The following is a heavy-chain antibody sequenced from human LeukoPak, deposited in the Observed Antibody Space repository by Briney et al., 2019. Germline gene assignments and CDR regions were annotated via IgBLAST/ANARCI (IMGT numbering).Heavy chain of an antibody. D-gene: IGHD3-22*01. Sequence: ASVKVSCKASGYTFTSYYMHWVRQAPGQGLEWMGIINPSGGSTSYAQKFQGRVTMTWDTSTSTVYMELSSLRSEDTAVYYCARSARYYYDSSGYYGDFDFDYWGQGTLVTVSS. V-gene: IGHV1-46*01. CDR1: GYTFTSYY. CDR3: ARSARYYYDSSGYYGDFDFDY. J-gene: IGHJ4*02. CDR2: INPSGGST.